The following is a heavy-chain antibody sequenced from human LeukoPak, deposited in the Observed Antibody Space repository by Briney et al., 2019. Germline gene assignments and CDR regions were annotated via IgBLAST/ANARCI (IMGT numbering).Heavy chain of an antibody. J-gene: IGHJ4*02. CDR1: GFRFSDYW. V-gene: IGHV3-74*01. CDR3: IRDFLTVTSNDY. Sequence: PGGSLRLSCVVSGFRFSDYWMHWVRKAPGKGLVWVSGIKTDGSDRRYADFVTGRFTISRDNAKNTLFLQMNSLRAEDTAVYYCIRDFLTVTSNDYWSQGTLVTVSS. CDR2: IKTDGSDR. D-gene: IGHD4-11*01.